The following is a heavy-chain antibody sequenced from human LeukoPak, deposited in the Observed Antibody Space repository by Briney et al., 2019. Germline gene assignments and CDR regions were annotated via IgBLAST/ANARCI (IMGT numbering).Heavy chain of an antibody. Sequence: PGGSLRLSCAASGFTVSSNYMSWVRQAPGKGLEWVSVIYSGGSTYYADSVKGRFTISRDNSKNTLYLQMNSLRAEDTAVYYCARVTMIVVGDAFDIWGQGTMVTVSS. D-gene: IGHD3-22*01. CDR2: IYSGGST. J-gene: IGHJ3*02. V-gene: IGHV3-53*01. CDR3: ARVTMIVVGDAFDI. CDR1: GFTVSSNY.